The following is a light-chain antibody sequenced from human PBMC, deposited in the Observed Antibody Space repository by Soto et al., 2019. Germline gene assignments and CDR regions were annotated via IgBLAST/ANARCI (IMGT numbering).Light chain of an antibody. J-gene: IGKJ2*03. CDR2: GAS. CDR1: QSVSNNY. V-gene: IGKV3-20*01. CDR3: QLGYGAPYS. Sequence: DIELTKSPGTLSLSPGEIATLSCRASQSVSNNYLAWYQQKPGQAPRLVIFGASNRATGIPDRFSASGSETDFTLTIRSLQPEDFATYYCQLGYGAPYSFGQGTKVDIK.